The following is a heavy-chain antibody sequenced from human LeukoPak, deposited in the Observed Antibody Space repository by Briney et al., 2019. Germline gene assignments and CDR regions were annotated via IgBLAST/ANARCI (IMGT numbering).Heavy chain of an antibody. CDR2: INGDGSWT. Sequence: PGGSLRLSCAASGNYWMHWVRQAPGKGLVWVSHINGDGSWTTYADSVKGRFTISKDNAKNTVNLQMNNLRAEDTAVYYCVSFYETYWGRGTLVTVSS. CDR3: VSFYETY. CDR1: GNYW. D-gene: IGHD2-2*01. V-gene: IGHV3-74*01. J-gene: IGHJ4*02.